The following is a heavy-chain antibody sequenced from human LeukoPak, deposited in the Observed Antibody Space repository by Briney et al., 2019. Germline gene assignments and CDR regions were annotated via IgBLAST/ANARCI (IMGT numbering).Heavy chain of an antibody. D-gene: IGHD6-19*01. V-gene: IGHV4-30-4*08. CDR2: IYYSGST. J-gene: IGHJ4*02. CDR1: GGSISSGDYY. CDR3: ARIPVADPFDY. Sequence: SETLSLTCTVPGGSISSGDYYWSWIRQPPGKGLEWIGYIYYSGSTYYNPSLKSRVTISVDTSKNQFSLKLSSVTAADTAVYYCARIPVADPFDYWGQGTLVTVSS.